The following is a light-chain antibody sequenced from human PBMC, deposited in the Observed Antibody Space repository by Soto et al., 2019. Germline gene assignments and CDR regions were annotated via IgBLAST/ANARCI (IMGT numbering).Light chain of an antibody. Sequence: DIKMSQSPSSLSASVGDRVTITCPTSQSISSYSNWYQQKPGKAPKLLIYAASSLQSGVPSRFSGSGAGKEFPLTIRILQADYFTTYYYQQYHLYWTFGQGTKVDIK. CDR1: QSISSY. CDR3: QQYHLYWT. V-gene: IGKV1-39*01. J-gene: IGKJ1*01. CDR2: AAS.